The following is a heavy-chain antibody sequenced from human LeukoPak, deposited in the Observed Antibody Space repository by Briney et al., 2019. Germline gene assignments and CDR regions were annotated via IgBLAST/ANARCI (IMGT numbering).Heavy chain of an antibody. Sequence: SETLSLTCAVSGYSISSAYFWGWVRQPPGQGLEWLATIYHSGSTSYNPALRGRVSVSIDTSGNQFSLKLTSATAADTAMYFCARGENYSGSGIFDFWGQGALVTVSS. J-gene: IGHJ4*02. CDR3: ARGENYSGSGIFDF. D-gene: IGHD3-10*01. V-gene: IGHV4-38-2*01. CDR2: IYHSGST. CDR1: GYSISSAYF.